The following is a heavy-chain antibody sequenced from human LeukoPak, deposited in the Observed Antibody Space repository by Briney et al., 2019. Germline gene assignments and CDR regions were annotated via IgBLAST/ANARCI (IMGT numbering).Heavy chain of an antibody. CDR1: GFTFDDYA. Sequence: GGSLRLSCAASGFTFDDYAMHWVRQAPGKGLEWVSYISSSGSTIYYADSVKGRFTISRDNAKNSLYLQMNSLRAEDTAVYYCASIQGGYYYGMDVWGQGTTVTVSS. J-gene: IGHJ6*02. CDR3: ASIQGGYYYGMDV. D-gene: IGHD5-18*01. CDR2: ISSSGSTI. V-gene: IGHV3-48*03.